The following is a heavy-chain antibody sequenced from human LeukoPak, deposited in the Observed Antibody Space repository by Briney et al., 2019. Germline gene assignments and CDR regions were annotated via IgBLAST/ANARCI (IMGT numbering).Heavy chain of an antibody. CDR1: GGSISSNTYY. CDR2: IYYIGNT. Sequence: SETLSLTCTISGGSISSNTYYWGWIRQPPGKGLEWIGSIYYIGNTYSNPSLKSRVTISVDTSKNQFSLKLSSVTAADTAVYYCARDPGYYYYYMDVWGKGTTVTVSS. J-gene: IGHJ6*03. V-gene: IGHV4-39*07. CDR3: ARDPGYYYYYMDV.